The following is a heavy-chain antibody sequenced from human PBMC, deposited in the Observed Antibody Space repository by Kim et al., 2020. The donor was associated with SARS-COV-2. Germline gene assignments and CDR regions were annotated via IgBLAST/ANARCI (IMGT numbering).Heavy chain of an antibody. Sequence: GGSLRLSCAASGFTFSSYWMSWVRQAPGKGLEWVANIKQDGSEKYYVDSVKGRFTISRDNAKNSLYLQMNSLRAEDTAVYYCARVYCSGGSCYGAEYFQHWGQGTLVTVSS. D-gene: IGHD2-15*01. CDR1: GFTFSSYW. CDR3: ARVYCSGGSCYGAEYFQH. J-gene: IGHJ1*01. V-gene: IGHV3-7*04. CDR2: IKQDGSEK.